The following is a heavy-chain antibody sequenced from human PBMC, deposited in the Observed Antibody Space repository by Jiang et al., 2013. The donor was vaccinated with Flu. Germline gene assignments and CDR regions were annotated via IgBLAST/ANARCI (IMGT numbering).Heavy chain of an antibody. CDR2: INHSGST. Sequence: GSGLVKPSETLSLTCAVYGGSFSGYYWSWIRQPPGKGLEWIGEINHSGSTNYNPSLKSRVTISVDTSKNQFSLKLSSVTAADTAVYYCARQISSARPGDWYFDLWGRGTLVTVSS. J-gene: IGHJ2*01. CDR1: GGSFSGYY. CDR3: ARQISSARPGDWYFDL. D-gene: IGHD6-13*01. V-gene: IGHV4-34*01.